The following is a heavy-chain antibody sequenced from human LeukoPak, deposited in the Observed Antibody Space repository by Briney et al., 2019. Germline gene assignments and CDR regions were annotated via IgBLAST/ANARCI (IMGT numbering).Heavy chain of an antibody. J-gene: IGHJ3*02. D-gene: IGHD4-11*01. CDR3: ARYRDYIDYQYAFDI. CDR1: GGSISSSSYY. V-gene: IGHV4-39*07. Sequence: SETLSLTCTVSGGSISSSSYYWGWIRQPPGKGLEWIGSISYSGSTYYNPSLKSRVTISGDTSNNQFSLKLSSVTAADTAMYYCARYRDYIDYQYAFDIWGQGTMVTVSS. CDR2: ISYSGST.